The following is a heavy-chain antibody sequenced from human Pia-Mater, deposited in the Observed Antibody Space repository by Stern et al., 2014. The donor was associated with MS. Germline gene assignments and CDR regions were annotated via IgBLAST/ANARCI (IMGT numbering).Heavy chain of an antibody. D-gene: IGHD5-24*01. CDR1: GGSISSAEYY. CDR3: SRDADGYSLVFGY. J-gene: IGHJ4*02. CDR2: IHYSGTT. Sequence: QVQLQESGPGLVKPSQTLSLTCAVTGGSISSAEYYWSWIRQSPGKGLAWIGYIHYSGTTCYNPSLKSRVTISVDTSKNQFSLKLRSVTAADTAVYYCSRDADGYSLVFGYWGRGTLVTVSS. V-gene: IGHV4-30-4*01.